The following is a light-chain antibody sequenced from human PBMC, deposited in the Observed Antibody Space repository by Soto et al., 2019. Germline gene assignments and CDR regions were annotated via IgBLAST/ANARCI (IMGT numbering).Light chain of an antibody. J-gene: IGKJ2*01. CDR1: QSVSSSY. V-gene: IGKV3-20*01. CDR3: QRNGSSRPYT. Sequence: EIVLTQSPGTLSLSPGERATLSCRASQSVSSSYLAWYQQNPGQAPRLLIYGASSRATGIPDRFSGSGSGTVSTLTISRLEPEDLAVYYCQRNGSSRPYTFGQGTKLEIK. CDR2: GAS.